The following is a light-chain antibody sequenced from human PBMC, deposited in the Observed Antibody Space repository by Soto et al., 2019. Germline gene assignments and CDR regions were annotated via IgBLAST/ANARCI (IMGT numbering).Light chain of an antibody. CDR1: KLGDKY. CDR2: QDS. J-gene: IGLJ2*01. CDR3: QAWDSSTVV. V-gene: IGLV3-1*01. Sequence: SYELTQPPSVSVSPGQTASITCSGDKLGDKYACWYRQKPGQSPVLVIYQDSERPSGIPERFSGSNSGNTATLTISGTQAMDEADYYCQAWDSSTVVFGGGTKVTVL.